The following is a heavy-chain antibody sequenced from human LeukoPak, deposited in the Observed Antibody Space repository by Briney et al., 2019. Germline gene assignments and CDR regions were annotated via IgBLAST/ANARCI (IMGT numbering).Heavy chain of an antibody. CDR3: ANEVRPNDY. J-gene: IGHJ4*02. CDR2: IDISGGST. D-gene: IGHD1-1*01. CDR1: GFAFSSHA. V-gene: IGHV3-23*01. Sequence: GGSLGLSCAASGFAFSSHAMCWVRQAPGKGLEWVSSIDISGGSTYYADSAEGRFTISGDNSKNTLYLQMNGLRVEDTALYYCANEVRPNDYWGQGTLVTVSS.